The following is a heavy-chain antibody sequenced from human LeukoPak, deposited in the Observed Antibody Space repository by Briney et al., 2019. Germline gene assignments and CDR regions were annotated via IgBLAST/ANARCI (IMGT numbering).Heavy chain of an antibody. V-gene: IGHV3-33*01. Sequence: PGGSLRLSCAASGFTFSHHGLHWVRQAPGKGLEWVAIVWPDGNKKLYADTVKGRFIISKDNPKNTVYLQMNSLRVEDTALYYCVVVVVPAAVWHFDFWGSGTLVTVSS. D-gene: IGHD2-15*01. CDR3: VVVVVPAAVWHFDF. CDR2: VWPDGNKK. CDR1: GFTFSHHG. J-gene: IGHJ2*01.